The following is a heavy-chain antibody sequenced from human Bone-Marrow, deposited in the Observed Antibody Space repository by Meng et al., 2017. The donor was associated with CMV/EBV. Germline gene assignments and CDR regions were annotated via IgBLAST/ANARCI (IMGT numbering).Heavy chain of an antibody. CDR3: TTGTVTDDYYYYGMDV. V-gene: IGHV3-15*01. CDR1: GFTFSDYY. CDR2: IKSKTDGGTT. J-gene: IGHJ6*02. D-gene: IGHD4-11*01. Sequence: GESLKISCAASGFTFSDYYMSWIRQAPGKGLEWVGRIKSKTDGGTTDYAAPVKGRFTISRDDSKNTLYLQMNSLKTEDTAVYYCTTGTVTDDYYYYGMDVWGQGTTVTVSS.